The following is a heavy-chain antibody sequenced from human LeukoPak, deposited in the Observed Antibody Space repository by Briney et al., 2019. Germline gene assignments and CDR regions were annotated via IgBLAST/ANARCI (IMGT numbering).Heavy chain of an antibody. CDR3: ARDIEAAGLFLDY. J-gene: IGHJ4*02. D-gene: IGHD6-13*01. Sequence: GGSLRLSCAASGFTFSSYWMSWVRQAPGKGLEWVANMKYDGSEKYYVDSVKGRFTISRDNAKNSLYLQMNSLRAEDAAVYYCARDIEAAGLFLDYWGQGTLVTVSS. CDR2: MKYDGSEK. CDR1: GFTFSSYW. V-gene: IGHV3-7*01.